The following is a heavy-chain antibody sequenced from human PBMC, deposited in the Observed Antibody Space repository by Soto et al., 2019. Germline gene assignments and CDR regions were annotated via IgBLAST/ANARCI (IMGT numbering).Heavy chain of an antibody. D-gene: IGHD2-15*01. V-gene: IGHV5-10-1*01. J-gene: IGHJ6*01. CDR2: IDPSDSYT. Sequence: PGESLKISCKGSWYSFTSYWISWVRQMPGKGLEWMGRIDPSDSYTNYSPSFQGHVTISADKSISTAYLQWSSLKASDTAMYYCARPRGILYYYGMEVWGQATTVTVSS. CDR1: WYSFTSYW. CDR3: ARPRGILYYYGMEV.